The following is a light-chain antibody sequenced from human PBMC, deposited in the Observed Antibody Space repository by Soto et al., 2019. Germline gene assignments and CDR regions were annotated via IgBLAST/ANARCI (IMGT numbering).Light chain of an antibody. CDR2: DAS. V-gene: IGKV3-15*01. CDR1: QSVSSN. J-gene: IGKJ1*01. CDR3: QQYNNWPRT. Sequence: DILMTQSPSTLSVSPGERATLSCRASQSVSSNLAWYQQKPGQAPRLLVSDASNRDTGIPVRFSGSGSGTEFTLTISSLQSEDFATYYCQQYNNWPRTFGQGTKVEFK.